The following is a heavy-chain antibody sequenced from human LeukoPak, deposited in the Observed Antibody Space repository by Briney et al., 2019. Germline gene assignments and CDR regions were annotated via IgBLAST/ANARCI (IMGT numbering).Heavy chain of an antibody. V-gene: IGHV3-23*01. CDR2: ISGSGGST. CDR1: GFTFSSYA. J-gene: IGHJ6*02. D-gene: IGHD3-3*01. Sequence: GGSLRLSCAASGFTFSSYAMHWVRQAPGKGLEWVSAISGSGGSTYYADSVKGRFTISRDNSKNTLYLQMNSLRAEDTAVYYCAKDSVGVVIIMDVWGQGTTVTVSS. CDR3: AKDSVGVVIIMDV.